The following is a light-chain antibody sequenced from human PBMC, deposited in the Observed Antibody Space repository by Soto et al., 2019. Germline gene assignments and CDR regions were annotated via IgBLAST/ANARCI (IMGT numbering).Light chain of an antibody. V-gene: IGKV1-5*03. J-gene: IGKJ1*01. CDR1: QSSSSW. CDR2: KAS. CDR3: QQYHDYSRT. Sequence: DIQMTQSPSTLSASVGDRVTITCRASQSSSSWLAWYQQKPGKAPSLLIYKASTLQGGVPARFSGRGSGTEFTLPISSLQPDDFSTYYCQQYHDYSRTFGQGTKVEI.